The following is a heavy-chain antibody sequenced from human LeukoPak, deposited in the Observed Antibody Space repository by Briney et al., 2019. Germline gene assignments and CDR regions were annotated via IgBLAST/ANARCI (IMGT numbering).Heavy chain of an antibody. Sequence: GGSLRLSCAASGFTFSDYYMSWIRQAPGKGLEWVSYISSSGSTIYYADSVQGRFTISRDNAKNSLYLQMNSLRAEDTAVYYCANIYGDYEWNYWGQGTLVTVSS. D-gene: IGHD4-17*01. CDR2: ISSSGSTI. V-gene: IGHV3-11*04. CDR1: GFTFSDYY. J-gene: IGHJ4*02. CDR3: ANIYGDYEWNY.